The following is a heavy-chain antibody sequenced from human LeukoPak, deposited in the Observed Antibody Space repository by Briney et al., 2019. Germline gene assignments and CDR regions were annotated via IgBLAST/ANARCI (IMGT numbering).Heavy chain of an antibody. D-gene: IGHD6-13*01. Sequence: TSETLSLTCTVSGVSISSYYWSWIRQPAGTGLEWIGHIYTTGSISYNPSLKSRVTISLDTSKNQFSLRLRSVTAADTAVYYCARHVAAAGPYPYAFEIWGQGTVVTVSS. CDR2: IYTTGSI. CDR1: GVSISSYY. CDR3: ARHVAAAGPYPYAFEI. J-gene: IGHJ3*02. V-gene: IGHV4-4*07.